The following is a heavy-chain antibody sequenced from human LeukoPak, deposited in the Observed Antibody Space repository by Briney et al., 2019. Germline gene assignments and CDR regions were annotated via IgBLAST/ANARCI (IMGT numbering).Heavy chain of an antibody. V-gene: IGHV4-61*05. CDR2: IYYSGST. CDR3: ARACSGGSCYPDY. CDR1: GGSISSSSYY. D-gene: IGHD2-15*01. J-gene: IGHJ4*02. Sequence: SETLSLTCTVSGGSISSSSYYWSWIRQPPGKGLEWIGYIYYSGSTNYNPSLKSRVTISVDTSKNQFSLKLSSVTAADTAVYYCARACSGGSCYPDYWGQGTLVTVSS.